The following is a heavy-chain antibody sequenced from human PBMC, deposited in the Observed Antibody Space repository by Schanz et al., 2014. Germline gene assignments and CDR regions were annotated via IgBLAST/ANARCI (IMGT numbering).Heavy chain of an antibody. CDR2: ISGSGGST. J-gene: IGHJ3*01. V-gene: IGHV3-23*01. Sequence: EVQLMESGGGLVKPGGSLRLSCVASGFAFSSFAMTWVRQAPGKGLEWVSAISGSGGSTYYADSVKGRFTISRDNSKNTLFLQMNSLRTEDTAVYYCARLDPYCRSGTCSRAFDFWGQGTMVTVSS. D-gene: IGHD2-15*01. CDR3: ARLDPYCRSGTCSRAFDF. CDR1: GFAFSSFA.